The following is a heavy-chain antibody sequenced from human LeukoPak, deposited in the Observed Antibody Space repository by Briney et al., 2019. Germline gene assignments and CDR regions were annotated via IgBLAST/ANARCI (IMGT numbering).Heavy chain of an antibody. J-gene: IGHJ4*02. V-gene: IGHV4-4*02. CDR3: ARDVGARLPGY. CDR2: IYHSGNS. D-gene: IGHD6-6*01. CDR1: GFTFSSYGM. Sequence: GSLRLSCAASGFTFSSYGMSWVRQAPGKGLEWIGEIYHSGNSNYNPSLKSRVTISVDKSRNQLSLRLSSVTAADTAFYYCARDVGARLPGYWGQGILVTVSS.